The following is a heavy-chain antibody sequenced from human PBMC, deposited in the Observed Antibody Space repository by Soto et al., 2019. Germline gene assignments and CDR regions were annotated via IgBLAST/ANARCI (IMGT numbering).Heavy chain of an antibody. J-gene: IGHJ4*02. CDR3: ARDVTSSSRICSSTSCYTRSTGDFDY. V-gene: IGHV1-69*13. D-gene: IGHD2-2*02. CDR1: GGTFSSYA. Sequence: SVKVSCKASGGTFSSYAISWVRQAPGQGLEWMGGIIPIFGTANYAQKFQGRVTITADESTSTAYMELSSLRSEDTAVYYCARDVTSSSRICSSTSCYTRSTGDFDYWGQGTLVTVSS. CDR2: IIPIFGTA.